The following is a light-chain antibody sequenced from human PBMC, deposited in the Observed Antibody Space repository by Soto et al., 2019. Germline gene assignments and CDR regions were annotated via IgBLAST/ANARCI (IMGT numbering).Light chain of an antibody. CDR2: GAS. CDR1: LIVSNN. V-gene: IGKV3-15*01. J-gene: IGKJ4*01. CDR3: QQYNNWPGT. Sequence: EIVMTQSPATLSVSPGEGATLSCRARLIVSNNLAWYQQKPGQAPRLLIYGASTRATGIPARFSGSGSGTEFTLTISNLQSEDFAVYYCQQYNNWPGTFGGGTVVEIK.